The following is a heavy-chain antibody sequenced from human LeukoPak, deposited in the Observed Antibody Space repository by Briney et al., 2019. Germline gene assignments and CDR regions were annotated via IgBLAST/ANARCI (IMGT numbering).Heavy chain of an antibody. CDR1: GGSISSYY. CDR3: ARLSSSWYPQGEYYFDY. Sequence: PSETLSLTCTVSGGSISSYYWSWIRQPPGKGLEWIGYIYYSGGTNYNPSLKSRVTISVDTSKNQFSLKLSSVTAADTAVYYCARLSSSWYPQGEYYFDYWGQGTLVTVSS. CDR2: IYYSGGT. J-gene: IGHJ4*02. V-gene: IGHV4-59*08. D-gene: IGHD6-13*01.